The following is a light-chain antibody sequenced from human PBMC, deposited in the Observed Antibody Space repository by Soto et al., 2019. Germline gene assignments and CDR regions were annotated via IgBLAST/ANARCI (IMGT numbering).Light chain of an antibody. Sequence: MTQSPATLSVSPGERATLSCRASQSVSSNLAWYQQKPGQAPRLLIYGASTRATGIPARFSGSGSGTEFTLTISSLQSEDFAVYYCQQYNNWPPWTFGQGTKVDIK. CDR2: GAS. J-gene: IGKJ1*01. V-gene: IGKV3-15*01. CDR3: QQYNNWPPWT. CDR1: QSVSSN.